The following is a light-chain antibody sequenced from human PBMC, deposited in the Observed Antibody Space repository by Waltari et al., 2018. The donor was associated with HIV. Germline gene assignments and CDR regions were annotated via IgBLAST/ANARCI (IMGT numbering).Light chain of an antibody. Sequence: DIQMTQSPSSLSASVGDRVTITCRASQSISNFLNWYQQKPGKAPKLLIYTASSLHSGVPSRFSGSGSGTDFTLTISSLQPEDFATYYCQHSYTTPRYCFGQGTKVEIK. CDR3: QHSYTTPRYC. CDR2: TAS. V-gene: IGKV1-39*01. J-gene: IGKJ2*03. CDR1: QSISNF.